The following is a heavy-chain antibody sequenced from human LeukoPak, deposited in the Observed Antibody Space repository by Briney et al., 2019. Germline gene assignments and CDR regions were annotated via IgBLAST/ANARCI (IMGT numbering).Heavy chain of an antibody. CDR2: IIPIFGTA. V-gene: IGHV1-69*01. CDR3: ARDTPGYCSGGSCPRAFDY. Sequence: GSSMKVSCKASGGTFSSYAISWVRQAPGQGLEWMGGIIPIFGTANYAQKFQGRVTITADESTSTAYMELSSLRSEDTAVYYCARDTPGYCSGGSCPRAFDYWGQGTLVTVSS. D-gene: IGHD2-15*01. CDR1: GGTFSSYA. J-gene: IGHJ4*02.